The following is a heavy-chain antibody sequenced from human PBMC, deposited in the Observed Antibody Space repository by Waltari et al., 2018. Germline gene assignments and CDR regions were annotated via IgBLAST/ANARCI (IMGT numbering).Heavy chain of an antibody. CDR3: AEIDYDILTGAEYFQH. Sequence: QVQLVQSGAEVKKPGSSVKVSCKASGGTFSSYAISWVRQAPGQGLEWMGGISPIFGTANYAQKFQGRVTITADKSTSTAYMELSSLRSEDTAVYYCAEIDYDILTGAEYFQHWGQGTLVTVSS. J-gene: IGHJ1*01. CDR1: GGTFSSYA. CDR2: ISPIFGTA. D-gene: IGHD3-9*01. V-gene: IGHV1-69*14.